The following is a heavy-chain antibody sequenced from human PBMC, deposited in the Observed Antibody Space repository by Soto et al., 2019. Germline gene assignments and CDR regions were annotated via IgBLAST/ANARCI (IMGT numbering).Heavy chain of an antibody. CDR1: GYTFTSFD. CDR2: ITPTTGST. Sequence: ASVEVSCKASGYTFTSFDMHWVRQAPGQGLEWMGIITPTTGSTYFAQGFHGRVTMTRDTSTSTVYVELTSMTSEDTAVYLWASRVGGYYENKLHRDYWGEVRLLTDS. CDR3: ASRVGGYYENKLHRDY. D-gene: IGHD3-22*01. J-gene: IGHJ4*02. V-gene: IGHV1-46*01.